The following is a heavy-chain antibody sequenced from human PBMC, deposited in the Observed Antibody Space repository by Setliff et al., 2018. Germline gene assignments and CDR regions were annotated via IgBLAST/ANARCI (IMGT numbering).Heavy chain of an antibody. CDR1: GGSFSGYY. V-gene: IGHV4-34*01. CDR3: ASARVLRYFDWLSPDAFDI. J-gene: IGHJ3*02. D-gene: IGHD3-9*01. CDR2: INHSGST. Sequence: PSETLSLTCAVYGGSFSGYYWSWIRQPPGKGLEWIGEINHSGSTNYNPSLKRRVTISVDTSKNQFSLKLSSVTAADTAVYYCASARVLRYFDWLSPDAFDIWGQGTMVTV.